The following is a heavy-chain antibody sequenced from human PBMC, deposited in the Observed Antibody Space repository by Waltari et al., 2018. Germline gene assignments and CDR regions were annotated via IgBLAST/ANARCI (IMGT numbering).Heavy chain of an antibody. V-gene: IGHV1-2*02. Sequence: QVQLVQSGAEVKQPGASVTVSCKASGYSFADYFLHWVRQAPGQGLEWMRWINPDNGGTNYSQMFQGRLVLTRDTSINTAYMQLTSLTSDDTAVYYCARRTSSADAPWGQGTLVTVSS. CDR3: ARRTSSADAP. CDR2: INPDNGGT. CDR1: GYSFADYF. J-gene: IGHJ5*02.